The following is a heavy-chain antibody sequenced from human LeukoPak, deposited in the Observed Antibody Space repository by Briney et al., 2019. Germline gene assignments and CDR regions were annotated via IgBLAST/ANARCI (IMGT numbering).Heavy chain of an antibody. V-gene: IGHV3-23*01. Sequence: PGGSLRLSCAASGFTFSNYAMSWVRQAPGKGLEWVSAIRSSGGSTYYADSVKGRFTISRDNSKNTLYLQMNSLRAEDTAVYYCAKIGQQLVILFYMDVWGQRDHGHRLL. J-gene: IGHJ6*03. CDR1: GFTFSNYA. CDR2: IRSSGGST. D-gene: IGHD6-13*01. CDR3: AKIGQQLVILFYMDV.